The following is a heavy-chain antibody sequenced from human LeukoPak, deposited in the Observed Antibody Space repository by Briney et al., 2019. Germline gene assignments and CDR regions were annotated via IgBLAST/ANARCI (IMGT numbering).Heavy chain of an antibody. CDR3: AGGFSDYDGTDYAILKY. Sequence: GASVKVSCKGSGYTFTTYEIDWVRQAPGQGLEWMGWINPNSGDTGYAQKFQGRVTMTRDTSITTAYMELSSLISEDTAVYYCAGGFSDYDGTDYAILKYWGQGTLVTVSS. CDR1: GYTFTTYE. D-gene: IGHD3-22*01. J-gene: IGHJ4*02. CDR2: INPNSGDT. V-gene: IGHV1-8*01.